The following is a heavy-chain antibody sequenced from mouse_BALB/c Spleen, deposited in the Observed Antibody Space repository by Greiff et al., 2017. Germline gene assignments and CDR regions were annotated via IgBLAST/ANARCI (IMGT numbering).Heavy chain of an antibody. CDR3: TYNYGSSYGYFDV. CDR2: IYPSDSYT. V-gene: IGHV1-69*02. D-gene: IGHD1-1*01. J-gene: IGHJ1*01. Sequence: QVQLKQPGAELVRPGASVKLSCKASGYTFTSYWINWVKQRPGQGLEWIGNIYPSDSYTNYNQKFKDKATLTVDKSSSTAYMQLSSPTSEDSAVYYCTYNYGSSYGYFDVWGAGTTVTVSS. CDR1: GYTFTSYW.